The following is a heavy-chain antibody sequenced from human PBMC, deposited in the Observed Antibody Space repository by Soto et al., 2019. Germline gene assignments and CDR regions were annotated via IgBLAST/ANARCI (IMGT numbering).Heavy chain of an antibody. CDR1: DFDLSSYL. D-gene: IGHD3-10*01. CDR3: ARDSGWPILNFDN. CDR2: SSYDGRDT. Sequence: GGSLRCSSETPDFDLSSYLIHRVRQAQGKGLEGVAASSYDGRDTFYADFAKGRFTVSKEMSKNTAFLQLNALRHEDTAVYFCARDSGWPILNFDNWGQGT. V-gene: IGHV3-30*03. J-gene: IGHJ4*02.